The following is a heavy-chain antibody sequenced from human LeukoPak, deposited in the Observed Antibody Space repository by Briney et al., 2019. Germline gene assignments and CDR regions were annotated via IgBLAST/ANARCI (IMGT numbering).Heavy chain of an antibody. D-gene: IGHD6-6*01. V-gene: IGHV3-9*01. Sequence: GRSLRLSCAASGFIFDDYALHWVRQAPGKGLEWVSGISWNSGSIGYADSVKGRFTISRDNAKNSLYLQMNSLRAEDTALYYCAKDRDYSSSGASVDYWGQGTLVTVSS. CDR2: ISWNSGSI. CDR3: AKDRDYSSSGASVDY. J-gene: IGHJ4*02. CDR1: GFIFDDYA.